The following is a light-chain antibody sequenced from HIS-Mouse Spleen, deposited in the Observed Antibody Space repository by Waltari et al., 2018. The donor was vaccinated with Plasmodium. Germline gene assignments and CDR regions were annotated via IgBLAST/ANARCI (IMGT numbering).Light chain of an antibody. CDR1: ALPKQY. J-gene: IGLJ2*01. CDR3: QSADSSGTYQV. V-gene: IGLV3-25*03. CDR2: KDS. Sequence: SYELTQPPSVSVSPGQTARITCSGDALPKQYAYWYQQKPGQAPVLVIYKDSERPSGIPERFSGYSAGTTVTLTISGVQAEDEADYYCQSADSSGTYQVFGGGTKLTVL.